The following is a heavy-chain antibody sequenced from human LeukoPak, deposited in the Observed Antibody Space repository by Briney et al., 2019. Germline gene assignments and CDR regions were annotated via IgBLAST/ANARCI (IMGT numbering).Heavy chain of an antibody. J-gene: IGHJ3*02. CDR1: GGSISSSSYY. D-gene: IGHD6-19*01. V-gene: IGHV4-39*01. CDR2: IYYSGST. CDR3: ARQWLVRGSAFDI. Sequence: SETLSLTCTVSGGSISSSSYYWGWLRQPPGKGLEWIGSIYYSGSTYYNPSLKSRVTISVDTSKNQFSLKLSSVTAADTAVYYCARQWLVRGSAFDIWGQGTMVTVSS.